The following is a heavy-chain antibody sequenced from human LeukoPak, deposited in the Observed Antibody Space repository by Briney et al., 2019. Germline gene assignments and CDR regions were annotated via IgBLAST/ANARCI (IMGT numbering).Heavy chain of an antibody. CDR1: GDSISSSTYY. J-gene: IGHJ4*02. V-gene: IGHV4-39*01. CDR3: ARRLGSGYWAFDY. D-gene: IGHD3-22*01. Sequence: SETLSLTCTVSGDSISSSTYYWAWIRQPPGKGLEWIASIYNSGRTYYNPSLRSRLTISVDTSKNQFSLKLTSVTAADTAVYYCARRLGSGYWAFDYWGQGTLVTVSS. CDR2: IYNSGRT.